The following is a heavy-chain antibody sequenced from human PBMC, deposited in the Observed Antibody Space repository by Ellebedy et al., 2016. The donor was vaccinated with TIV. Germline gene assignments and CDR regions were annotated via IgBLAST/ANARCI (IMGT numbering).Heavy chain of an antibody. V-gene: IGHV3-23*01. D-gene: IGHD6-13*01. J-gene: IGHJ2*01. CDR1: GFTFNTYA. Sequence: GGSLRLSXSASGFTFNTYAMSWVRQAPGKGLEWVSTINGGATSTFYAGSVRGRFTISRDNSKNTVYLQMDSLRAEDTAIYYCAKDSGVAAVASLWYFDVWGRGTLVTVSS. CDR3: AKDSGVAAVASLWYFDV. CDR2: INGGATST.